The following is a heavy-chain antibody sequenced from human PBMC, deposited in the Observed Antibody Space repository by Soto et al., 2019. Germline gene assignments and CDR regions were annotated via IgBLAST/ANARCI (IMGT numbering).Heavy chain of an antibody. CDR3: ARTTAVPNTLRSRYFFDY. D-gene: IGHD4-17*01. Sequence: SETLSLTCSVSGGSVSNKTYYWSWIRQPPGKRLEWIGYVYYSGTTNYNPSLKSRVTISVDLSKYQLSLRLSSVTNADTALYYCARTTAVPNTLRSRYFFDYWGQGTLVTVSS. J-gene: IGHJ4*02. CDR1: GGSVSNKTYY. CDR2: VYYSGTT. V-gene: IGHV4-61*01.